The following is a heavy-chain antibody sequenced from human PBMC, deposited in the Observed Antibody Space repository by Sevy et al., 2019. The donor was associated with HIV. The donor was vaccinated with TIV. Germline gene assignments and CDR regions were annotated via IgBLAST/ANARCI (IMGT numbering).Heavy chain of an antibody. J-gene: IGHJ4*02. CDR2: IYYSGRT. Sequence: SETLSLTCSVSGDSISSSSYYWVWIRQPPGKGQEWIGTIYYSGRTYYNPSLKSRVTVSVDTSKNQFSLRVSSVTAADTAVYYCASIKIFGVVSDYSDYWGQGSLVTVSS. D-gene: IGHD3-3*01. V-gene: IGHV4-39*01. CDR1: GDSISSSSYY. CDR3: ASIKIFGVVSDYSDY.